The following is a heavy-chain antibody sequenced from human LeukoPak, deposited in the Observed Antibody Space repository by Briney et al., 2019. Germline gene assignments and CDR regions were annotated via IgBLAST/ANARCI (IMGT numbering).Heavy chain of an antibody. CDR3: ARGPKWELLPINWFDP. CDR1: GGSFSGYY. CDR2: INHSGST. V-gene: IGHV4-34*01. Sequence: ASETLSLTCAVYGGSFSGYYWSWIRQPPGKGLEWIGEINHSGSTNYNPSLKSRVTISVDTSKNQFSLKLSSVTAADTAVYYCARGPKWELLPINWFDPWGQGTLVTVSS. J-gene: IGHJ5*02. D-gene: IGHD1-26*01.